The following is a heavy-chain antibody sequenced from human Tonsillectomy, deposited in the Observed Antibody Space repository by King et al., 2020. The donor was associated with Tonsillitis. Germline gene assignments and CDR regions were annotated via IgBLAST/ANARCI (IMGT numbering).Heavy chain of an antibody. J-gene: IGHJ3*02. CDR3: AKDKGAGYYDNSRGAFDI. CDR2: ISSNSRYI. Sequence: VQLVESGGGLVKPGGSLRLSCATSGFTFSDHDMNWVRQAPGKGLEWVSSISSNSRYIYYGDSLKGRGTVSRDNAKNSLYLQLNSLRAEDTAVYYCAKDKGAGYYDNSRGAFDIWGPGTMVTVSS. V-gene: IGHV3-21*01. D-gene: IGHD3-22*01. CDR1: GFTFSDHD.